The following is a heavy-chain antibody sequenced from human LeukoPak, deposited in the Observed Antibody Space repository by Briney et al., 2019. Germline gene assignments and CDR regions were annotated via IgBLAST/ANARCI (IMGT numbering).Heavy chain of an antibody. CDR3: ARSSGYLTDY. J-gene: IGHJ4*02. Sequence: PSETLSLTCTVSGGSVSSGGYYWSWIRQPPGKGLEWIGYIYYSGSTNYNPSLKSRVTISVDTSKNQFSLKLSSVTAADTAVYYCARSSGYLTDYWGQGTLVTVSS. V-gene: IGHV4-61*08. CDR1: GGSVSSGGYY. D-gene: IGHD3-3*01. CDR2: IYYSGST.